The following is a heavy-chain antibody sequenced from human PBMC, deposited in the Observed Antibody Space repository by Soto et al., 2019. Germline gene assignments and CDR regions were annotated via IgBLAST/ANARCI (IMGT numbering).Heavy chain of an antibody. CDR1: GYTFTGYY. J-gene: IGHJ4*02. CDR2: INPNSGGT. D-gene: IGHD6-19*01. V-gene: IGHV1-2*02. CDR3: ARLGAVAGFYFDY. Sequence: ASVKVSCKASGYTFTGYYMHWVRQAPGQGLEWMGWINPNSGGTNYAQKFQGRVTMTRDTSISTAYMELSRLRSDDTAVYCCARLGAVAGFYFDYWGQGTLVTVSS.